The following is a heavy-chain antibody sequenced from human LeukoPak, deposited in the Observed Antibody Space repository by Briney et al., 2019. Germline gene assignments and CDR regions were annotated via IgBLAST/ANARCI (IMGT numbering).Heavy chain of an antibody. V-gene: IGHV2-5*01. CDR3: AHSRSYYYDSSGYSFDY. CDR2: NYWYDDK. CDR1: GFSLSSRGGG. Sequence: SGPTLVNPTPTLTLTFTFSGFSLSSRGGGVGWIRQPPGKALEWLALNYWYDDKRYSPSLKSRLTITKDTSKNQVVLTMTNLDPVDTAAYYCAHSRSYYYDSSGYSFDYWGQGTLVTVSS. D-gene: IGHD3-22*01. J-gene: IGHJ4*02.